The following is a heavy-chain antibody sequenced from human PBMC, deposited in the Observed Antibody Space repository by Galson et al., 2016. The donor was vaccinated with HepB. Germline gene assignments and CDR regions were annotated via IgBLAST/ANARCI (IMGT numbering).Heavy chain of an antibody. CDR3: ARLYCSSTSCCGYCGMDV. Sequence: SETLSLTCNVSGGSINTNNFYWGWVRQPPGKGLEWVGSIYYSGTTHFNPSLKSRVTISVDTSKNRISLKLSSVTAADTAVYHCARLYCSSTSCCGYCGMDVWGQGTTVTVSS. J-gene: IGHJ6*02. CDR2: IYYSGTT. V-gene: IGHV4-39*01. CDR1: GGSINTNNFY. D-gene: IGHD2-2*01.